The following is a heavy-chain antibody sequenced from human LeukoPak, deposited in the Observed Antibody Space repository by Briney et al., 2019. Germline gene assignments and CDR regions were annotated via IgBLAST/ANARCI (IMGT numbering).Heavy chain of an antibody. CDR3: AKMATDLYFDY. Sequence: GGSLRLSCTASGFTFSSYGMYWVRQAPGKGLEWVAFIRYDGSNKEYGDSVKGRFTISRDNSKYTLDLQMNSLRVEDTALYYCAKMATDLYFDYWGQGTLVTVSS. D-gene: IGHD5-24*01. V-gene: IGHV3-30*02. J-gene: IGHJ4*02. CDR2: IRYDGSNK. CDR1: GFTFSSYG.